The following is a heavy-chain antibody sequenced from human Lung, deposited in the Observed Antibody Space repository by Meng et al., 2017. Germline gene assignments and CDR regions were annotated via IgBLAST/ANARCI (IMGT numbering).Heavy chain of an antibody. CDR3: ARVLYGDYVFFDY. CDR1: GGSISSSSYY. Sequence: QLRLEESGPGRVKPSETLSLPCTVSGGSISSSSYYWAWIRQPPGKGLEWIGSIYYSGSTYYNPSLKSRVTISVDTSKNQFSLKLSSVTAADTAVYYCARVLYGDYVFFDYWGQGTLVTVSS. V-gene: IGHV4-39*07. CDR2: IYYSGST. D-gene: IGHD4-17*01. J-gene: IGHJ4*02.